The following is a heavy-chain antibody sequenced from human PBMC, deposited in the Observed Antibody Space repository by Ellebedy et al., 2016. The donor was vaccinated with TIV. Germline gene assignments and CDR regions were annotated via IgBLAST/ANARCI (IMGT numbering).Heavy chain of an antibody. CDR2: IIPIFGTA. Sequence: SVKVSXKASGGTFSSYAISWVRQAPGQGLEWMGGIIPIFGTANYAQKFQGRVTMTEDTSTDTAYMELSSLRSEDTAVYYCATDAEGATAYYSYGMDVWGQGTTVTVSS. CDR3: ATDAEGATAYYSYGMDV. J-gene: IGHJ6*02. CDR1: GGTFSSYA. V-gene: IGHV1-69*06. D-gene: IGHD1-26*01.